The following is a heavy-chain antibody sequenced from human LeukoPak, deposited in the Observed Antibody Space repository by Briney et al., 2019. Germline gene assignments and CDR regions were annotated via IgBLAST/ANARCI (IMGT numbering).Heavy chain of an antibody. CDR2: IYYSGST. J-gene: IGHJ6*03. V-gene: IGHV4-39*07. Sequence: SETLSLTCTVSGGSIGSSSYYWGWIRQPPGKGLEWIGSIYYSGSTYYNPSLKSRVTISVDTSKNQFSLKLSSVTAADTAVYYCARVDDSSGYYYYYYYMDVWGKGTTVTVSS. CDR1: GGSIGSSSYY. D-gene: IGHD3-22*01. CDR3: ARVDDSSGYYYYYYYMDV.